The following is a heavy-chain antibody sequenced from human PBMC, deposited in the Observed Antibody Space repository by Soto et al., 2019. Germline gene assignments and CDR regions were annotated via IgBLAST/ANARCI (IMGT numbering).Heavy chain of an antibody. CDR1: GGAISSGGYY. D-gene: IGHD3-22*01. V-gene: IGHV4-31*03. CDR2: IYYTGSA. CDR3: AREAYYYDSSGYFSKYFDS. J-gene: IGHJ4*02. Sequence: SETLSLTCTVSGGAISSGGYYWSWIRQHPGKGLEWIGYIYYTGSAYYNPSLKSRLTISVDTSKNQFSLKLSSVTAEDTAVYYCAREAYYYDSSGYFSKYFDSWGQGTLVTVSS.